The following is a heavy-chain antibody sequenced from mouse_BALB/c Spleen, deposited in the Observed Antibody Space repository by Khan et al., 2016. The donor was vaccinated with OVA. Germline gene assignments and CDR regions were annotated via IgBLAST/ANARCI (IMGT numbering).Heavy chain of an antibody. CDR1: GFTFSSFG. Sequence: EVELVESGGGLVQPGGSRKLSCAASGFTFSSFGMHWVRQAPEKGLEWVAFISSGSSSIYYADTVKGRFTISRDNPKNTLFLQMTSLRSEDTAMYYCTRDGYSDLDYWGQGTTLTVSS. V-gene: IGHV5-17*02. CDR3: TRDGYSDLDY. D-gene: IGHD2-3*01. J-gene: IGHJ2*01. CDR2: ISSGSSSI.